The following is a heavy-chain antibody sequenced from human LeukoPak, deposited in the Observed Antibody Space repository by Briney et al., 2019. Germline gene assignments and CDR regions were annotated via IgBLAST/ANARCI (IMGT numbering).Heavy chain of an antibody. D-gene: IGHD4-17*01. CDR3: ARDYGDSRNYNWFDP. J-gene: IGHJ5*02. CDR2: ISGNGDDS. V-gene: IGHV3-23*01. Sequence: GGSLRLSCAASGFVFGSSAMTWVRQAPGKGLEWVSTISGNGDDSFYADSVRGRFTISRDNFDNTLYGQMSSLRADDTAVYYCARDYGDSRNYNWFDPWGQGTLVTVSS. CDR1: GFVFGSSA.